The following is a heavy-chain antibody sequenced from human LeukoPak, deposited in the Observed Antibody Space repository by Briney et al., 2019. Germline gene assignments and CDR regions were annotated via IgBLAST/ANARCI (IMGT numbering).Heavy chain of an antibody. V-gene: IGHV3-23*01. Sequence: PGGSLRLSCAVSGITLSNYGMSWVRQAPGKGLEWVAGISDSGGSTNYADSVKGRFTISRDNSKSTRYLQMNSLRGEDTAVYYCARQAGIAVAGKGWFDPWGQGSLVTVSS. CDR2: ISDSGGST. CDR3: ARQAGIAVAGKGWFDP. D-gene: IGHD6-19*01. CDR1: GITLSNYG. J-gene: IGHJ5*02.